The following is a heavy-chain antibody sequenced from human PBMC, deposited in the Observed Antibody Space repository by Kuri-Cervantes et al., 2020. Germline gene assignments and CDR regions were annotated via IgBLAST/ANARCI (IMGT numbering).Heavy chain of an antibody. CDR1: GGSFSGYY. CDR3: AREVGSGGSCYSDY. J-gene: IGHJ4*02. CDR2: INHSGST. Sequence: GSLRLSCAVYGGSFSGYYWSWIRQPPGKGLEWIGEINHSGSTNYNPSLKSRVTISVDKSKNQFSLKLSSVTAADTAVYYCAREVGSGGSCYSDYWGQGTLVTVSS. D-gene: IGHD2-15*01. V-gene: IGHV4-34*01.